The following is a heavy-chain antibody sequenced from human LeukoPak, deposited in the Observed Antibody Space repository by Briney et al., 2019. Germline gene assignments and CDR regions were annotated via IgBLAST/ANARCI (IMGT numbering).Heavy chain of an antibody. V-gene: IGHV1-2*02. Sequence: EASVKVSCKASGYTFTGYYMHWVRQAPGQGLEWMGWINPNSGGTNYAQKFQGRVTMTRDTYISTAYMELSRLRSDDTAVYYCASLPALRIFGVVIPYGMDVWGQGTTVTVSS. D-gene: IGHD3-3*01. CDR1: GYTFTGYY. CDR2: INPNSGGT. CDR3: ASLPALRIFGVVIPYGMDV. J-gene: IGHJ6*02.